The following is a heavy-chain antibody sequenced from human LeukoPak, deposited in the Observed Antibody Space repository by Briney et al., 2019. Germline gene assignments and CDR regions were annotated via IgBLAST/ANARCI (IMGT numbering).Heavy chain of an antibody. D-gene: IGHD3-3*02. CDR2: ITPLVGIP. Sequence: SVKVSCKASGNSFSSFAISWVRQAPGQGPEWMGRITPLVGIPTYAPKFTGRVTITEDYSSATAYLELDSLTSEDTAVYYCARDPTPILGGLDIWGQGTVVTVSS. CDR3: ARDPTPILGGLDI. CDR1: GNSFSSFA. V-gene: IGHV1-69*04. J-gene: IGHJ3*02.